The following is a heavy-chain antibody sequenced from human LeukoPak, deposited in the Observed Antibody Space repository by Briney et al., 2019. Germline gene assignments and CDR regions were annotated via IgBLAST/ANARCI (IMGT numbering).Heavy chain of an antibody. J-gene: IGHJ6*03. Sequence: GGSLRLSCTTSGFSFSFYGIHWVRQAPGKGLAWVAFIRYDSRIIHYADSVKGRFTISRDNSKNTVFLQMNSLKIEDTAVYYCAKNDYGTDSDFYYMDFWGKGTKVTVSS. CDR3: AKNDYGTDSDFYYMDF. CDR1: GFSFSFYG. CDR2: IRYDSRII. V-gene: IGHV3-30*02. D-gene: IGHD3/OR15-3a*01.